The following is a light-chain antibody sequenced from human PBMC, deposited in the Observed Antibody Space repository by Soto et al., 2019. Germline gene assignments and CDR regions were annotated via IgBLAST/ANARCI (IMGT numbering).Light chain of an antibody. CDR1: QSISGW. CDR3: QQSEIYPLP. J-gene: IGKJ5*01. V-gene: IGKV1-5*01. CDR2: DVS. Sequence: DIQITLSPSTLSASVGDRVTITCRASQSISGWLAWYQQKPGKAPKLLIYDVSSLEGGVPSRFSGSASGTEFTLTISNLQPDDFATYCCQQSEIYPLPFGQGTRLAIK.